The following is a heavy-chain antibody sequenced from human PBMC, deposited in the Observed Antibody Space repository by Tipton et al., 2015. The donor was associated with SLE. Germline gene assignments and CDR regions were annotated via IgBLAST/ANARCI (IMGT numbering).Heavy chain of an antibody. D-gene: IGHD3-16*01. CDR3: TTGGSPSPMGHAY. J-gene: IGHJ4*02. V-gene: IGHV3-23*01. CDR1: GFTFTTYA. CDR2: ISSGGDST. Sequence: SLRLSCAASGFTFTTYAMSWVRQAPGKGLEWVSIISSGGDSTHYADSVKGRFTTSRDNSKNTLYLQMNSLRAEDTAVYYCTTGGSPSPMGHAYWGQGTLLTVSS.